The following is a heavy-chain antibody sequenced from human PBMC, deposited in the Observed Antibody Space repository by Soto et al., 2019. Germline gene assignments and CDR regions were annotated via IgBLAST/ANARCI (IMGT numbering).Heavy chain of an antibody. D-gene: IGHD3-10*01. CDR2: TYYRSKWFH. CDR1: GDSVSSDITS. CDR3: ARGNALDV. J-gene: IGHJ3*01. V-gene: IGHV6-1*01. Sequence: QGQLQQSGPGLVKPSQTLSLTCAISGDSVSSDITSWNWIRQSPSRGLEWLGRTYYRSKWFHDYAASVKSRITINPDTAKTQFSLELNSMTPEDTAVYYCARGNALDVWGQATVVTVSS.